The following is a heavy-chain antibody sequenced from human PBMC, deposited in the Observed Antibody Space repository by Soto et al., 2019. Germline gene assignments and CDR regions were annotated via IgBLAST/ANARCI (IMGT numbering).Heavy chain of an antibody. J-gene: IGHJ4*02. V-gene: IGHV3-21*01. CDR1: GFSFSGYT. Sequence: GGSLRLSCAASGFSFSGYTMKWVRQAPGKGLEWVSSISGSGSYIYYADSLKGRFTISRDNAQNSLYLQMNNLRAEDTAVYYCARALGYCSGGSCHYLDYWGQGTLVTVSS. D-gene: IGHD2-15*01. CDR3: ARALGYCSGGSCHYLDY. CDR2: ISGSGSYI.